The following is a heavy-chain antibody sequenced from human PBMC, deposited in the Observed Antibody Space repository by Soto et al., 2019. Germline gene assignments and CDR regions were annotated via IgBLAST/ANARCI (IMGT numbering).Heavy chain of an antibody. CDR1: GFSLSTSGVG. Sequence: QITLKESGPTLVKPTQTLTLTCTFSGFSLSTSGVGVGWIRQPPGKALEWLALIYWYDDKRYSPSLKSRLNITKDTSKNQVVLTMTNMDPVDTATYYCAHSSPTALIRAEFDYWGQGTLVTVSS. CDR3: AHSSPTALIRAEFDY. J-gene: IGHJ4*02. CDR2: IYWYDDK. V-gene: IGHV2-5*01. D-gene: IGHD5-18*01.